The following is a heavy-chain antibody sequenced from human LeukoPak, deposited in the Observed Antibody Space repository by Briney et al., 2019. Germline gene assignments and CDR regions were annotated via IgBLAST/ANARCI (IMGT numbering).Heavy chain of an antibody. J-gene: IGHJ5*02. D-gene: IGHD2-2*01. V-gene: IGHV5-51*01. CDR1: GYSFTNYW. CDR2: IETVDSHT. CDR3: ARHPYCSSTSCYRDNWFDP. Sequence: GESLKISCQASGYSFTNYWIAWLRHMPGKGLEWMGTIETVDSHTTYSPSFQGQVTISVDKSIRTAYFQWSSLKASDTAMYYCARHPYCSSTSCYRDNWFDPWGQGTLVTVSS.